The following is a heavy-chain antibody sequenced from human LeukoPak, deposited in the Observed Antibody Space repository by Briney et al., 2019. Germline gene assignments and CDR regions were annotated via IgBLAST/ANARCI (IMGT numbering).Heavy chain of an antibody. V-gene: IGHV4-59*11. CDR2: VFDSGRT. J-gene: IGHJ4*02. Sequence: SETLSLTCTVSGGSMTTHPWTWIRQAPGKGLEWIGYVFDSGRTKVNPSLTSRVTLSTDTSKNQLSLRLSSVTAADTDVYYCTTIKRGDIFGYFDFWGQGILVTVSS. CDR1: GGSMTTHP. CDR3: TTIKRGDIFGYFDF. D-gene: IGHD5-18*01.